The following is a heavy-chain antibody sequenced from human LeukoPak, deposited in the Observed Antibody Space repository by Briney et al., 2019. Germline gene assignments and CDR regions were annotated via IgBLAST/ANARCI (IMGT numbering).Heavy chain of an antibody. CDR2: VYYSGST. J-gene: IGHJ3*02. D-gene: IGHD3-9*01. CDR1: GGSITSYY. V-gene: IGHV4-59*01. CDR3: ARGLLTWVSPFDI. Sequence: SSETLSLTCTVSGGSITSYYWSWIRQPPGKGLEWIGYVYYSGSTKYNPSLKSRVTISVDTSKNQFSLKLSSVTAADTAIYYCARGLLTWVSPFDIWGHGTMVTVSS.